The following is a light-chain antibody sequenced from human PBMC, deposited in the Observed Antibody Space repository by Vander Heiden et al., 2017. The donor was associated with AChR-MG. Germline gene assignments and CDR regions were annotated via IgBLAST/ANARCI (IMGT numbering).Light chain of an antibody. V-gene: IGKV3-15*01. Sequence: EIVMTQSLATLPVSPGESATLPCRASQSVTTNLAWYQQKPGQAPRLLISGASTRATGIPARFSGSGSGTEFTLTISSLQSEDFAVYYCQQYNNWRFTFGPGTKVDTK. J-gene: IGKJ3*01. CDR1: QSVTTN. CDR2: GAS. CDR3: QQYNNWRFT.